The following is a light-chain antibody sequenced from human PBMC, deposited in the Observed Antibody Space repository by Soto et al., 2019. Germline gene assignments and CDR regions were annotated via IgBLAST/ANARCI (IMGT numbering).Light chain of an antibody. Sequence: EIVMTQSPATQSVSPGERATLSGRASQSVSGNLAWYQQKPGQAPRLLIYGAFTRATGIPARFSGSGSGTEFTLTISSLQSEDFAVYYCQQYNNWPPLTFGGGTKVEIK. J-gene: IGKJ4*01. CDR1: QSVSGN. V-gene: IGKV3-15*01. CDR3: QQYNNWPPLT. CDR2: GAF.